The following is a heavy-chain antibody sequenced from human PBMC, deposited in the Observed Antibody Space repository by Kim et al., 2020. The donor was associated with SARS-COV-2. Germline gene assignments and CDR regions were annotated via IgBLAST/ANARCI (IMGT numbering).Heavy chain of an antibody. Sequence: GGSLRLSCAASGFSFSTYWMHWVRQAPGKGLVWVSRIDSDGSSTKYADSVKGRFTISRDNAKNTLFLQMGSLRAEDTAEYYCARALSGTNAFDIWGQGTMVTVSS. J-gene: IGHJ3*02. CDR1: GFSFSTYW. V-gene: IGHV3-74*01. CDR3: ARALSGTNAFDI. D-gene: IGHD1-26*01. CDR2: IDSDGSST.